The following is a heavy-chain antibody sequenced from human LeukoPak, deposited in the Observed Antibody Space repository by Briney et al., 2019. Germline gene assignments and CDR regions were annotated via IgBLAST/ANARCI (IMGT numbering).Heavy chain of an antibody. CDR1: GFSLNDSY. D-gene: IGHD3-22*01. J-gene: IGHJ3*02. CDR3: ARDYYESADGGFDI. Sequence: PGGSLRLSCAASGFSLNDSYMNWVRQAPGKGLEWVSSISRTSNFIYYADAVKGRFTISRDNAQNSLYLQMNSLRAEDTAVYYCARDYYESADGGFDIWGPGTMVTVSS. CDR2: ISRTSNFI. V-gene: IGHV3-21*01.